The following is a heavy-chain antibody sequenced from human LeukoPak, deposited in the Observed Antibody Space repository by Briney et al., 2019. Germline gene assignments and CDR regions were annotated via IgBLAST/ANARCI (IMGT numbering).Heavy chain of an antibody. CDR3: ASPAAGNKDGFDY. Sequence: SETLSLTCTVSGGSISSRTYYWGWIRQPPGQGLEWIGSIYYSGSTNYNPSLKSRVTISADTSKNHFSLKLSSVTAADTAVYYCASPAAGNKDGFDYWGQGTLVGVSS. CDR2: IYYSGST. D-gene: IGHD6-13*01. CDR1: GGSISSRTYY. V-gene: IGHV4-39*02. J-gene: IGHJ4*02.